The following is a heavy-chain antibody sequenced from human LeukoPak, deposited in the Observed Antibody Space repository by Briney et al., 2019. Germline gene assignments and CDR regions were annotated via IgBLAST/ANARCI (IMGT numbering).Heavy chain of an antibody. D-gene: IGHD3-10*01. J-gene: IGHJ4*02. CDR1: GFNVSDDY. Sequence: GGSLKLSCAASGFNVSDDYMTWVRQAPGKGLEWVSVIYTSGRSDYVGSVKGRFNISRDNTKNTVYLQMNSLTVEDTAVYYCARDRVYGSGIRTWGQGTLVTVSS. CDR2: IYTSGRS. CDR3: ARDRVYGSGIRT. V-gene: IGHV3-66*01.